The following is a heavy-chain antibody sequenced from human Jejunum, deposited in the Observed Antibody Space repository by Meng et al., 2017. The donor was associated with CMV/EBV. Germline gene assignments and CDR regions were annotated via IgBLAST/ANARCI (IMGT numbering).Heavy chain of an antibody. CDR1: GGSINSGDYY. J-gene: IGHJ4*02. V-gene: IGHV4-61*02. CDR3: ARDGGLDCGGDCYFDH. CDR2: IYTSGST. Sequence: QVQLQESGPGLAKPSQTLSLTCTVSGGSINSGDYYWSRFRLPAGKGLEWIGRIYTSGSTNYNPSLKSRVTMSLDTPKNQFSLKLTSVTAADTALYFCARDGGLDCGGDCYFDHWGQGILVTVSS. D-gene: IGHD2-21*02.